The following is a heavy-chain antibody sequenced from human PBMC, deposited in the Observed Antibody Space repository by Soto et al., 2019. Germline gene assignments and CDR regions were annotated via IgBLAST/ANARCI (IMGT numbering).Heavy chain of an antibody. Sequence: PGGSLRLSCAASGFTFSSYAMHWVRQAPGKGLEWVAVISYDGSNKYYADSVKGRFTISRDNSKNTLYLQMNSLRAEDTAVYYCERERKVVTWMGGMDVWGQGTKVTVSS. CDR1: GFTFSSYA. D-gene: IGHD2-15*01. J-gene: IGHJ6*02. CDR3: ERERKVVTWMGGMDV. V-gene: IGHV3-30-3*01. CDR2: ISYDGSNK.